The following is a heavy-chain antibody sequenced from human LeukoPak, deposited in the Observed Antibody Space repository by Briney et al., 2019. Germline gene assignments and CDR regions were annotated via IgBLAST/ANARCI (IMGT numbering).Heavy chain of an antibody. CDR3: ASPYDTYKGAFHI. V-gene: IGHV3-64*01. CDR2: ISSHGDNT. D-gene: IGHD3-22*01. Sequence: GGSLRLSCAAPGFTFSTYSMHWVRQAPGKGLEYVSAISSHGDNTYYTNSVEGRFTVSRDNSKNTLYLEMGSLRGDDMAVYYCASPYDTYKGAFHIWGQGTMVTVSS. J-gene: IGHJ3*02. CDR1: GFTFSTYS.